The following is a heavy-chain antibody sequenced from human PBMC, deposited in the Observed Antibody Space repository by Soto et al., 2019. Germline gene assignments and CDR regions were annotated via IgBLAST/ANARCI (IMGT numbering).Heavy chain of an antibody. Sequence: ASVIVSCKATGYSFKNYAVHWVRQAPGQRLEWMGFTNEGSGNTRFSQKFQGRISITRDTSASTVYLDLSSLTSEDTAIYYCARDDRSVSGVVTLDHWGPGTLVTVSS. J-gene: IGHJ4*02. CDR1: GYSFKNYA. D-gene: IGHD3-3*01. CDR3: ARDDRSVSGVVTLDH. CDR2: TNEGSGNT. V-gene: IGHV1-3*01.